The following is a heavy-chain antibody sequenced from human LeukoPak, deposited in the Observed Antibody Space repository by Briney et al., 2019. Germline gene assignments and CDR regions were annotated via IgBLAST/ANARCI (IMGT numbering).Heavy chain of an antibody. CDR1: GYTFTSYY. V-gene: IGHV1-46*01. Sequence: ASVKVSCKASGYTFTSYYMHWVRQAPGQGLEWMGIINPSGGSTSYAQKFQGRVTITRDTSASTAYMELSSLRSEDMAVYYCARDKWEPRYAFDIWGQGTMVTVSS. J-gene: IGHJ3*02. CDR2: INPSGGST. D-gene: IGHD1-26*01. CDR3: ARDKWEPRYAFDI.